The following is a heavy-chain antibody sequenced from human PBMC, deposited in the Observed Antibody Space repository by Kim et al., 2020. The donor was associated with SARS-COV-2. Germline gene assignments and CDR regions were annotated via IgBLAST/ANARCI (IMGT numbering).Heavy chain of an antibody. CDR1: GFTFSSYA. CDR2: ISYDGSNK. D-gene: IGHD3-10*01. CDR3: ARDKDTMVQGVTTLDY. Sequence: GGSLRLSCAASGFTFSSYAMHWVRQAPGKGLEWVAVISYDGSNKYYADSVKGRFTISRDNSKNTLYLQMNSLRAEDTAVYYCARDKDTMVQGVTTLDYWG. V-gene: IGHV3-30-3*01. J-gene: IGHJ4*01.